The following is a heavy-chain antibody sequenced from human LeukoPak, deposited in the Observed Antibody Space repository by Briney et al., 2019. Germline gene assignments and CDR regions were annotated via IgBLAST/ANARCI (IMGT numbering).Heavy chain of an antibody. CDR1: GGSISRYY. CDR2: IYDSGST. Sequence: SETLSLTCTVSGGSISRYYWSWIRQPPGKGLEWIGYIYDSGSTNYNPSLKSRVTISADTSKNQVSLTLSSVTAADTAVYYCARHPELYFFDYWGQGTLVTVSS. D-gene: IGHD3-10*01. CDR3: ARHPELYFFDY. V-gene: IGHV4-59*08. J-gene: IGHJ4*02.